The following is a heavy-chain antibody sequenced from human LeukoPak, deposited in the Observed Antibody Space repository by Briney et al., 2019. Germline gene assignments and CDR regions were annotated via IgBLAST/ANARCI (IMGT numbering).Heavy chain of an antibody. Sequence: ASVKVSCKASGYTFTSYYMHWVRQAPGQGLERMGIINPSGGSTSYAQKFQGRVTMTRDTSTSTVYMELSSLRSEDTAVYYCASSGVNYDSPHYYYYYYMDVWGKGTTVTVSS. D-gene: IGHD3-3*01. J-gene: IGHJ6*03. V-gene: IGHV1-46*03. CDR1: GYTFTSYY. CDR3: ASSGVNYDSPHYYYYYYMDV. CDR2: INPSGGST.